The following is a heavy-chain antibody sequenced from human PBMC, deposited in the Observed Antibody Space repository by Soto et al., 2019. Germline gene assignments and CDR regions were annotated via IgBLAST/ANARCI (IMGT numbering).Heavy chain of an antibody. Sequence: PGGSLRLSCAASGFTFSSYSMNWVRQAPGKGLEWVSYISSSSSTIYYADSVKGRFTISRDNAKNSLYLQMNSLRDEDTAVYYCARDTMVRGVITYYYYGMDVWGQGTTVTASS. CDR3: ARDTMVRGVITYYYYGMDV. V-gene: IGHV3-48*02. CDR1: GFTFSSYS. D-gene: IGHD3-10*01. J-gene: IGHJ6*02. CDR2: ISSSSSTI.